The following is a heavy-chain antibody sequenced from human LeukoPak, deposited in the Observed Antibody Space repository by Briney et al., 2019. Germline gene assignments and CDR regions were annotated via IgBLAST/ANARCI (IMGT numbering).Heavy chain of an antibody. V-gene: IGHV3-23*01. CDR3: TTDRGDYGSGTYEIDYYYMDV. D-gene: IGHD3-10*01. CDR2: ISASGGST. J-gene: IGHJ6*03. CDR1: GFTFSSYA. Sequence: GGSLRLSCAASGFTFSSYAMSWVRQAPGKGLEWVSAISASGGSTYYGDSVKGRVTITRNNYKNTLYLQMDSLRTEDTAVDYYTTDRGDYGSGTYEIDYYYMDVWGKGTTVTVSS.